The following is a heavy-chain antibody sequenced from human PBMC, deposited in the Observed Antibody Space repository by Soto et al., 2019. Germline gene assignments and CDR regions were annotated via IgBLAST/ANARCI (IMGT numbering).Heavy chain of an antibody. J-gene: IGHJ6*02. Sequence: SETLSLTCSVSGGSITSYCWSGIRQPPGKELEWIGTIYYSGSTKYNPSLKSRVTISIDTSKNQFSLKLNSVTAADTAVYYCARALYGSGVLDVWGQGATVTVSS. CDR3: ARALYGSGVLDV. D-gene: IGHD3-10*01. V-gene: IGHV4-59*12. CDR2: IYYSGST. CDR1: GGSITSYC.